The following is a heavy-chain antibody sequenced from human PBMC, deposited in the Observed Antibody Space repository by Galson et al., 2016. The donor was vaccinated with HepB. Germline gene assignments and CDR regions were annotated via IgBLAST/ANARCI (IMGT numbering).Heavy chain of an antibody. D-gene: IGHD1-26*01. CDR2: LSHDGVIK. CDR1: EFTFNNCP. J-gene: IGHJ4*02. CDR3: AREWELGGYFDY. Sequence: SLRLSCAASEFTFNNCPLHWVRQAPGKGLEWVAVLSHDGVIKFYADPVRARFTISRDKSKTTVYLQMDGLSAEDTAVYYCAREWELGGYFDYWGQGTLVTVSS. V-gene: IGHV3-30-3*01.